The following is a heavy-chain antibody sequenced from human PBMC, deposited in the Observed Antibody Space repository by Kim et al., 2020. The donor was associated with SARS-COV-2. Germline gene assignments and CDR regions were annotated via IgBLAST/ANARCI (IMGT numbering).Heavy chain of an antibody. V-gene: IGHV3-15*01. Sequence: TDGGTTDYAAPVKGRFTISRDHSKNTLYLQMNSLKTEDTAVYYCTTTIRYWGQGTLVTVSS. D-gene: IGHD2-2*02. CDR2: TDGGTT. J-gene: IGHJ4*02. CDR3: TTTIRY.